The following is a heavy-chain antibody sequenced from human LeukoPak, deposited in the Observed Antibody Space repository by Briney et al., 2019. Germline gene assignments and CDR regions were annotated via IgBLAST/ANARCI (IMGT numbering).Heavy chain of an antibody. CDR3: ARELWVRSVYMDV. Sequence: GGSLRLSCAASGFAVSSNYMSWVRQAPGKGVEWVSVIYSGGSTYHADSENSRFNISSDNSKTALYLQMNSLRAEETAGYYCARELWVRSVYMDVWGKGPTVTVSS. CDR2: IYSGGST. V-gene: IGHV3-53*01. CDR1: GFAVSSNY. J-gene: IGHJ6*03. D-gene: IGHD4-11*01.